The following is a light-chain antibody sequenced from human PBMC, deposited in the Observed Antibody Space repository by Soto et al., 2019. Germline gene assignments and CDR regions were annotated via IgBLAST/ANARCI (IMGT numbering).Light chain of an antibody. CDR1: SSDIGASDY. V-gene: IGLV2-14*03. CDR2: NVN. Sequence: QSALTQPASVSGSPGQSITISCTGTSSDIGASDYVSWYQQHPDKAPKLIIYNVNYRPSGISSRFSGSKSVNTASLTISGLQAEDEGDYFRSSYALFGGGTKVTVL. CDR3: SSYAL. J-gene: IGLJ2*01.